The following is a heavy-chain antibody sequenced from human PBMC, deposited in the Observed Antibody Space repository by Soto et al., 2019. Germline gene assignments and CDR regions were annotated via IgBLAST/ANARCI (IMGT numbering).Heavy chain of an antibody. CDR2: IWYDGSNK. Sequence: QVQLVESGGGVVQPGRSLRLSCAASGFTFSSYGMHWVRQAPGKGLEWVAVIWYDGSNKYYADSVKGRFTISRDNSKNTLYLQMNSLRAEDTAVYYCAREIREYCSSTSCPSAFDIWGQGTMVTVSS. D-gene: IGHD2-2*01. CDR3: AREIREYCSSTSCPSAFDI. V-gene: IGHV3-33*01. CDR1: GFTFSSYG. J-gene: IGHJ3*02.